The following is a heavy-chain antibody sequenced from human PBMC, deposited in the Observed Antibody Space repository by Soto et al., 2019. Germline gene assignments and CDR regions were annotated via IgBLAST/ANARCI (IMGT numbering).Heavy chain of an antibody. CDR2: TYYRSRWYN. CDR3: AREEIAAAYNWFDP. J-gene: IGHJ5*02. D-gene: IGHD6-13*01. Sequence: WVRQAPGQGLEWLGRTYYRSRWYNDYAVSVKSRITINPETSKNQFSLQLNSVTPEDTAVYYCAREEIAAAYNWFDPWGQGTLVTVSS. V-gene: IGHV6-1*01.